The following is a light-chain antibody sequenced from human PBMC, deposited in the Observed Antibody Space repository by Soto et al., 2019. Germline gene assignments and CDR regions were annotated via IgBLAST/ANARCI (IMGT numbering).Light chain of an antibody. V-gene: IGKV3-15*01. CDR3: QQYNNWPPWT. CDR1: QLIGDN. J-gene: IGKJ1*01. CDR2: GAS. Sequence: DIVMTQSPATLSVSPGDRAILSCRASQLIGDNLAWYQQKSGQAPRLLIYGASTRATSIPARFSGSRSGTEFTLTIIGLQSEDVAIYYRQQYNNWPPWTFGQGTRVDIK.